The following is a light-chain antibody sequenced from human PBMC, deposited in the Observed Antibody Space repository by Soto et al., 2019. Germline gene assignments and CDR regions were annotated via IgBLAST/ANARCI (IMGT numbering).Light chain of an antibody. CDR1: QSVSSSY. CDR2: GAS. J-gene: IGKJ3*01. Sequence: EIVLTQSPGTLSLSPGERATLSCRASQSVSSSYLAWYQQKPGQAPRLLIYGASSRATGIPDSFSGSGSGTDFTLTISRLEPEDFAVYYCQQYCSSLFTFGPGTKVDIK. V-gene: IGKV3-20*01. CDR3: QQYCSSLFT.